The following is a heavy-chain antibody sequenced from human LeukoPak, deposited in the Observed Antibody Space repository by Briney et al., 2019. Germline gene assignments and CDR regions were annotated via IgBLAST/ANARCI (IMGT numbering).Heavy chain of an antibody. J-gene: IGHJ5*02. D-gene: IGHD6-19*01. V-gene: IGHV3-30*18. CDR3: AKDLVPSSGPVNWFDP. Sequence: GRSLRLSCAASGFTFSSYGMHWVRQAPGKGLEWVAVISYDGSNKYYADSVKGRFTISRDNSKNTLYLQMNSLRAEDTAVYYCAKDLVPSSGPVNWFDPWGQGTLVTVSS. CDR1: GFTFSSYG. CDR2: ISYDGSNK.